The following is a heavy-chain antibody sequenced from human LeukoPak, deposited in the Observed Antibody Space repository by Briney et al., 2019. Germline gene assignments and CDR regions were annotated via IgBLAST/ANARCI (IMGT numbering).Heavy chain of an antibody. V-gene: IGHV1-2*02. CDR2: INPNSGGT. J-gene: IGHJ4*02. D-gene: IGHD3-9*01. CDR3: ARDSPGNYDILTGYYPYFDY. Sequence: ASVKVSCKASGYTFTGYYMHWMRQAPGQGLEWMGWINPNSGGTNYAQKFQGRVTMSRDTSISTAYMELSRLRSDDTAVYYCARDSPGNYDILTGYYPYFDYWGQGTLVTVSS. CDR1: GYTFTGYY.